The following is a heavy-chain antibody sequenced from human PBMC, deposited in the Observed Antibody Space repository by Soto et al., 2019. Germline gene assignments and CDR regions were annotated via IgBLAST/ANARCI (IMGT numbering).Heavy chain of an antibody. CDR3: ATDPLLDSSVNWFDP. V-gene: IGHV1-24*01. CDR2: FDPEDGET. Sequence: ASVNVSCKFSGYTLTELSIHWVRQAPGKGLECMGGFDPEDGETIYAQKFQGRVTLTEDTSTDTAYMELSSLRSEDTAVYYCATDPLLDSSVNWFDPWGQGTLVTVSS. D-gene: IGHD6-25*01. J-gene: IGHJ5*02. CDR1: GYTLTELS.